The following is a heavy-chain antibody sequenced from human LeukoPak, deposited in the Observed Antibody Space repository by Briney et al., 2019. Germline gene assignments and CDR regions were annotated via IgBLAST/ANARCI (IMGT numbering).Heavy chain of an antibody. V-gene: IGHV3-64*01. CDR1: GFTFSSYA. Sequence: GGSLRLSCAASGFTFSSYAMHWVRQAPGKGLEYVSAISSNGGSTYYANSVKGRFTISRDNSKNTLYLQMGSLRAEDMAVYYCAREDYGSDFDYWGQGTLVTVSS. CDR3: AREDYGSDFDY. D-gene: IGHD4-17*01. J-gene: IGHJ4*02. CDR2: ISSNGGST.